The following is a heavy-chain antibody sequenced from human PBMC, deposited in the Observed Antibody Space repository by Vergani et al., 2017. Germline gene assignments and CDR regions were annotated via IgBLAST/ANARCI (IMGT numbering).Heavy chain of an antibody. D-gene: IGHD1-1*01. J-gene: IGHJ3*02. CDR3: ARVTRGAFDI. Sequence: VQLVESGGGLVQPGRSLRLSCAASGFTFSSYAMHWVRQAPGKGLEWVAVISYDGSNKYYADSVKGRFTISRDNSKNTLYLQMNSLRAEDTAVYYCARVTRGAFDIWGQGTMVTVSS. CDR1: GFTFSSYA. V-gene: IGHV3-30-3*01. CDR2: ISYDGSNK.